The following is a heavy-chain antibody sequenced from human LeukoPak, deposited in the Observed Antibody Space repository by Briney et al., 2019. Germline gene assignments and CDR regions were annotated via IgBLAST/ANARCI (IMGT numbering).Heavy chain of an antibody. J-gene: IGHJ4*02. V-gene: IGHV6-1*01. CDR1: GDILSSNSAA. CDR3: AREGQWLVIPIIDY. D-gene: IGHD6-19*01. CDR2: TYYRSKWYN. Sequence: SQTLSLTCALSGDILSSNSAAWHWIRQSPSRGLEWLVRTYYRSKWYNDYAVSVKSRITINPDTSKNQFSLQLNSVTPEDTAVYYCAREGQWLVIPIIDYWGQGTLVTVSS.